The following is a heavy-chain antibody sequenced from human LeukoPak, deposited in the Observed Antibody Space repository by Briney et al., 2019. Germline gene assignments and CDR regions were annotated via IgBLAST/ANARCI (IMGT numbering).Heavy chain of an antibody. J-gene: IGHJ4*02. CDR3: VKSSGWYYSAGDY. CDR2: ISSNGGST. V-gene: IGHV3-64D*06. D-gene: IGHD6-19*01. Sequence: GGSLRLSCSASGFTFSSYAMHWVRKAPGKGLEYVSAISSNGGSTYYADSVKGRFTISRDNSKNTLYLQMSSLRAEDTAVYYCVKSSGWYYSAGDYWGQGTLVTVSS. CDR1: GFTFSSYA.